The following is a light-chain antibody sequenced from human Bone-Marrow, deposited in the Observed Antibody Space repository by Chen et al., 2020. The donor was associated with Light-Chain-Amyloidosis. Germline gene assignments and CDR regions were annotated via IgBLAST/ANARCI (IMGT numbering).Light chain of an antibody. CDR1: DWPRKD. J-gene: IGLJ2*01. Sequence: SYELTHPPSVSVSPGQTARITCSGNDWPRKDAYWYQQKPGQAPVMVIHRDTERPSGISARVSGSSSGTKATLTISGVQAEDEADDHCQSADSSGTYEVIFGGGTKLTVL. V-gene: IGLV3-25*03. CDR3: QSADSSGTYEVI. CDR2: RDT.